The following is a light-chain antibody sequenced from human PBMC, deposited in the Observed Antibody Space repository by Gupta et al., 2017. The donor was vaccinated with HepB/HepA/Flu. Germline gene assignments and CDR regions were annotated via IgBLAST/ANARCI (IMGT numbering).Light chain of an antibody. CDR1: QSVSSY. CDR2: DAS. V-gene: IGKV3-11*01. J-gene: IGKJ4*01. Sequence: EIVLTQSPATLSLSPGERATLSCRASQSVSSYLAWYQQKPGQAPRLLIYDASNRATGIPARCSGSGVGTDLNLTISSREPEDFEVYYCQQRSNGHLNITFGGGTKVEIK. CDR3: QQRSNGHLNIT.